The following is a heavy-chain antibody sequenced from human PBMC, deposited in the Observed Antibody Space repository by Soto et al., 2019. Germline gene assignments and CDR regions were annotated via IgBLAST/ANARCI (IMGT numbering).Heavy chain of an antibody. Sequence: GGSLRLSCAASGFTFSDHYMDWVRQAPGKGLEWVGRTRNKANSYTTEYAASVKGRFTISRDDSKNSLYLQMNSLKTEDTAVYYCATDNCSSTSCRDYWGQGTLVTVSS. D-gene: IGHD2-2*01. CDR1: GFTFSDHY. CDR2: TRNKANSYTT. V-gene: IGHV3-72*01. CDR3: ATDNCSSTSCRDY. J-gene: IGHJ4*02.